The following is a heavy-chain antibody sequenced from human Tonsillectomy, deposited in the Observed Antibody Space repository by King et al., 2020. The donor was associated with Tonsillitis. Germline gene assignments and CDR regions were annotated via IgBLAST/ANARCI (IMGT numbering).Heavy chain of an antibody. J-gene: IGHJ6*02. CDR2: ISYDGSDR. Sequence: VESGGGVVQPGRSLRLSCAASGFTFSIYSMHWVRQAPGKGLEWVAVISYDGSDRYYADSVKGRFTISRDNSKNTLYLQMNSLRAEDRAVYYCARDPNLEWSHHHYYYGMDVWGQGTTVTVSS. CDR1: GFTFSIYS. V-gene: IGHV3-30*04. D-gene: IGHD3-3*01. CDR3: ARDPNLEWSHHHYYYGMDV.